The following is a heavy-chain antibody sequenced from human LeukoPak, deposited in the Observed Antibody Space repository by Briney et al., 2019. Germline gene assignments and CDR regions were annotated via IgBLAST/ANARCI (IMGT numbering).Heavy chain of an antibody. CDR3: ARDRGVVVVAATFDY. CDR2: IYHSGST. CDR1: GGSFSGYY. V-gene: IGHV4-34*01. Sequence: SETLSLTCAVYGGSFSGYYWSWIRQPPGKGLEWIGSIYHSGSTYYNPSLKSRVTISVDTSKNQFSLKLSSVTAADTAVYYCARDRGVVVVAATFDYWGQGTLVTVSS. D-gene: IGHD2-15*01. J-gene: IGHJ4*02.